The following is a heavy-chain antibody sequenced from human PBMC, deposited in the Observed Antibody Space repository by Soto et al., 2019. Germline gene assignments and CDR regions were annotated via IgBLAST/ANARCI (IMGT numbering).Heavy chain of an antibody. CDR2: VWYDGST. CDR1: GGSISGYY. D-gene: IGHD1-20*01. V-gene: IGHV4-59*01. CDR3: ARVGFNWNDDYYGMDV. Sequence: SETLSLTCTVSGGSISGYYWSWIRQPPGKGLEWIGYVWYDGSTNYNPSLKSRVTISLDTSKNQFSLKLSSVTAADTAVYYCARVGFNWNDDYYGMDVWGQGTTVTVSS. J-gene: IGHJ6*02.